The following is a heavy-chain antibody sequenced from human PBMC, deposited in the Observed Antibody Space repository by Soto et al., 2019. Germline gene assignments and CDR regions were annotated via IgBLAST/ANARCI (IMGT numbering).Heavy chain of an antibody. CDR1: GGSFSGYY. CDR3: ARENGMITFGGVIPPPHYYYFMDV. CDR2: INHSGST. D-gene: IGHD3-16*02. J-gene: IGHJ6*03. Sequence: QVQLQQWGAGLLKPSETLSLTCAVYGGSFSGYYWSWIRQPPGKGLEWIGEINHSGSTNYNPSLKSRVTISVDTSMNEFSLKLSSVTAADTAVYYCARENGMITFGGVIPPPHYYYFMDVWGKGTTVTVSS. V-gene: IGHV4-34*01.